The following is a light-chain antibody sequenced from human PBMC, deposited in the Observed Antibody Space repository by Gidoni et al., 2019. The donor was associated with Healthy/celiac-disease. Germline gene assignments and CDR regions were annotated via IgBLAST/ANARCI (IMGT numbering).Light chain of an antibody. CDR2: AAS. Sequence: DIQMTQSQSSLSASVGDRVTITVRASQSISSYLNWYQQKPGKAPKLLIYAASSLQSGVPSRFSGSGSGTDFTLTISSLQPEDFATYYCQQSYSTPRTFXQXTKVEIK. CDR3: QQSYSTPRT. CDR1: QSISSY. J-gene: IGKJ1*01. V-gene: IGKV1-39*01.